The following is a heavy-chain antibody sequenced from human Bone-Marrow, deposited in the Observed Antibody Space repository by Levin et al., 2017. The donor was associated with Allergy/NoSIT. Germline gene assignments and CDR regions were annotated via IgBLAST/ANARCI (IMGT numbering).Heavy chain of an antibody. V-gene: IGHV3-23*01. Sequence: LSLTCAASGFTFSRYAMSWVRQAPGKGPEWVSFISDNSYTRHYADSVKGRFTISRDNSNNMLYLQINGLRAEDTAIYYCAKDPPAVLGWYFDIWGRGTLVVVSS. J-gene: IGHJ2*01. CDR1: GFTFSRYA. D-gene: IGHD2-8*01. CDR3: AKDPPAVLGWYFDI. CDR2: ISDNSYTR.